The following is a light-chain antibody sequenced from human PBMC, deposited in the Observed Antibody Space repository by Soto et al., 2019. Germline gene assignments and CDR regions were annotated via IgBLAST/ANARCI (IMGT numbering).Light chain of an antibody. CDR3: QQYVTSPWT. J-gene: IGKJ1*01. Sequence: EIVLTQSPGTLSLSPGERATLSCRASQTVSGSYLAWFQQKPGQAPRVLIYGASSRATGIPDRFSGSGSGTDFTLTISRLEPEDFAVYYCQQYVTSPWTLGQGTKVEIK. CDR2: GAS. V-gene: IGKV3-20*01. CDR1: QTVSGSY.